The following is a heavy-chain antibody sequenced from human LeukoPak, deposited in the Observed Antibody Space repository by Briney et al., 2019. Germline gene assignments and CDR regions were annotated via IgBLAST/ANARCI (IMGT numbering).Heavy chain of an antibody. V-gene: IGHV4-59*11. D-gene: IGHD5-12*01. CDR3: ARDTYDYYFDP. J-gene: IGHJ5*02. CDR2: MYYSGST. CDR1: GDSINSHH. Sequence: SETLSLTCTVSGDSINSHHWNWIRQPPGKGLEWIGYMYYSGSTMYNPSLKSRVAISLDTSKNQFSLKLSSVTAADTAVYYCARDTYDYYFDPWGQGTLVTVSS.